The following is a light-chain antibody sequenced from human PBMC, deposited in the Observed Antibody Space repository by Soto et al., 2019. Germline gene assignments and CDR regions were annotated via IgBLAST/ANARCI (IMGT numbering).Light chain of an antibody. CDR2: EDN. CDR1: SGSIASNY. CDR3: QSYDSSNYV. V-gene: IGLV6-57*04. Sequence: FMLTQPHSVSESPGETVTISCTRSSGSIASNYVQWYQQRPGSAPTTVIYEDNQRPSGVPDRFSGSIDSSSNSASLTISGLKTEDEADYYCQSYDSSNYVFGTGTKLTVL. J-gene: IGLJ1*01.